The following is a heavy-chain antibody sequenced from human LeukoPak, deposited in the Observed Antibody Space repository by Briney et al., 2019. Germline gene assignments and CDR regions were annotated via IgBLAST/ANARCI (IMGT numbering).Heavy chain of an antibody. Sequence: PSETLSLTCAVYGGSFSGYYWRWIRQPPGKGLEWIGEINHSGSTNYNPSLKSRVTISVDTSKNQFSLKLSSVTAADTAVYYCARFLRYYDILTGYYGHYYYYGMDVWGQGTTVTVSS. CDR1: GGSFSGYY. CDR3: ARFLRYYDILTGYYGHYYYYGMDV. J-gene: IGHJ6*02. V-gene: IGHV4-34*01. D-gene: IGHD3-9*01. CDR2: INHSGST.